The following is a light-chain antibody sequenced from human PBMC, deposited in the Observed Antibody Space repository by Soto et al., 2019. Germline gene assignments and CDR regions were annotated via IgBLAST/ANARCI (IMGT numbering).Light chain of an antibody. V-gene: IGKV3-20*01. CDR3: QHTLKWPPT. CDR2: GAS. CDR1: QRVSSNY. Sequence: EIVLTQSPGTLSLSPGDRATLSCRASQRVSSNYLAWYQQRPGQAPRLLIYGASSRATGIPDRFSGSGSGTEFTLTISSLQSEDFAIYYCQHTLKWPPTFGQGTKVDIK. J-gene: IGKJ1*01.